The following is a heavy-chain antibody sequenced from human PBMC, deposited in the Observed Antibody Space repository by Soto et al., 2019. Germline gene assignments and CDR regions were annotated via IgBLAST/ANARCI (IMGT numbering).Heavy chain of an antibody. Sequence: PSETLSLTCTVSGGSISSSSYYWGWIRQPPGKGLEWIGSIYCSGSTYYNPSLKSRVTISVDTSKNQFSLKLSSVTAADTAVYYCASPLAAAGRGLGYYYYMDVWGKGTTVTVSS. V-gene: IGHV4-39*01. J-gene: IGHJ6*03. CDR3: ASPLAAAGRGLGYYYYMDV. CDR2: IYCSGST. CDR1: GGSISSSSYY. D-gene: IGHD6-13*01.